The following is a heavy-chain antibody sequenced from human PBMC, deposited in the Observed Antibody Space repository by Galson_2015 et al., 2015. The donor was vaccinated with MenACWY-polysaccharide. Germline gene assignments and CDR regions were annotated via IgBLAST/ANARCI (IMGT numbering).Heavy chain of an antibody. D-gene: IGHD4-17*01. Sequence: SVKVSCKASGFTFTSSAMQWVRQARGQRLEWIGWIVVGSGNTNYAQKFQERVTITRDMSTSTAYMELSSLRSEDTAVYYYAARSTVTTAAYYFDYWGQGTLVTVSS. CDR3: AARSTVTTAAYYFDY. J-gene: IGHJ4*02. V-gene: IGHV1-58*02. CDR2: IVVGSGNT. CDR1: GFTFTSSA.